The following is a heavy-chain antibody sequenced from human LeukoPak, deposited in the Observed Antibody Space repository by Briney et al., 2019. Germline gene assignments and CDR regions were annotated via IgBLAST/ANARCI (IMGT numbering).Heavy chain of an antibody. J-gene: IGHJ6*02. V-gene: IGHV3-48*03. CDR3: AREATIRFYGMDV. Sequence: GGSLRLSCAASGFTFSSYEMNWVRQAPGKGLEWVSYISSSGSTIYYADSVKGRFTISRDNAKNSLCLQMNSLRAEDTAVYYCAREATIRFYGMDVWGQGTTVTVSS. CDR2: ISSSGSTI. CDR1: GFTFSSYE. D-gene: IGHD5-12*01.